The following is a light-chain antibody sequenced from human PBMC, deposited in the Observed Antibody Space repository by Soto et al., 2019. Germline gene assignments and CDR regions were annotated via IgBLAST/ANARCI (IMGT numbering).Light chain of an antibody. J-gene: IGKJ1*01. V-gene: IGKV3-20*01. CDR2: GAS. Sequence: ESVLTQSPGTLSLSPGERATLSCRASQSVSSNYLAWYQQKPGQAPRLLIYGASTRATGTPDRFSGSGSGTAFTLTISRLEPEDSAVSYCQQYGSSPWTFGPGTKVEIK. CDR3: QQYGSSPWT. CDR1: QSVSSNY.